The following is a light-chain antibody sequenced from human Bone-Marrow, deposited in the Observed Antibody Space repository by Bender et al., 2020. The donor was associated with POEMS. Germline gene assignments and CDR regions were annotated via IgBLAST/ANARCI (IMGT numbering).Light chain of an antibody. CDR1: SSNIGTNP. CDR3: ATWDVNLNVFV. J-gene: IGLJ1*01. CDR2: INN. V-gene: IGLV1-44*01. Sequence: QSVLTPPPSASGTPGQRVTISCSGSSSNIGTNPVNWYQQLPGTAPKLLIYINNQRPSGVPDRFSGSKSGTSASLAISGLQSEDEGDYYCATWDVNLNVFVLGTGTKVTVL.